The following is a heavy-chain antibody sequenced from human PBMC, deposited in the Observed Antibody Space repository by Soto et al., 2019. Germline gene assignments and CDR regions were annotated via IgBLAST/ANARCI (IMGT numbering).Heavy chain of an antibody. Sequence: VSLSHAASGFTFPINNSTCVRQAPGKGLEWVSSISSTTNYIYYGDSMKGRFTISRDNAKNSLYLEMNSLRAEDTAVYYCARILASGRIYWGQGTLVTGSS. CDR3: ARILASGRIY. V-gene: IGHV3-21*06. D-gene: IGHD2-15*01. CDR1: GFTFPINN. CDR2: ISSTTNYI. J-gene: IGHJ4*02.